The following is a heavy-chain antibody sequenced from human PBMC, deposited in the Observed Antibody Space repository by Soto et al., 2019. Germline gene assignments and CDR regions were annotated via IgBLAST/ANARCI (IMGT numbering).Heavy chain of an antibody. J-gene: IGHJ5*02. Sequence: QVQLVQSGAEVKKPGSSVKVSCKASGGTFSSYAISWVRQAPGQGLEWMGGIIPIFGTANYAQKFQGRVTITADESTSTAYREVSSLRSEDTAVYYCAREVAVAGTLLGWFDPWGQGTLVTVSS. V-gene: IGHV1-69*12. CDR3: AREVAVAGTLLGWFDP. D-gene: IGHD6-19*01. CDR2: IIPIFGTA. CDR1: GGTFSSYA.